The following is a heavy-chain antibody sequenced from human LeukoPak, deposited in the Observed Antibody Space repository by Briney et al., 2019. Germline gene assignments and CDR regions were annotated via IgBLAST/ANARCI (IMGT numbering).Heavy chain of an antibody. V-gene: IGHV4-39*01. J-gene: IGHJ3*02. Sequence: SETLSLNCNVSGGSISSRSYYWGRIRQPPGKGLEWIGSTYYSGSTYYNPSLKSRVTISVDTSKNQFSLQLSSVTAADTAVYDCARHWYSGYADAFDIWGQGTMVTVSS. D-gene: IGHD5-12*01. CDR3: ARHWYSGYADAFDI. CDR2: TYYSGST. CDR1: GGSISSRSYY.